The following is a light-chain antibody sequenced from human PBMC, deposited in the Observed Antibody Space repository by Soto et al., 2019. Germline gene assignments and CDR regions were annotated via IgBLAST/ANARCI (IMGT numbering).Light chain of an antibody. V-gene: IGKV1-33*01. Sequence: DIQMTQSPSSLSASEGDRVTITCQSSHDASRNLNWFQQKPGEAPQLLIYDAPNVERGVPSRFSGSWSGTDFTLTISRLQPEDVATYYCQQYNSMLSFGGGTEVEIK. CDR3: QQYNSMLS. J-gene: IGKJ4*01. CDR2: DAP. CDR1: HDASRN.